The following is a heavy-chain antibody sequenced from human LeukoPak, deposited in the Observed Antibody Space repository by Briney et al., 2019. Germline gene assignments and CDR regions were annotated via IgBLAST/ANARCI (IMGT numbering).Heavy chain of an antibody. V-gene: IGHV4-30-4*08. CDR2: IYYSGST. J-gene: IGHJ6*03. CDR3: ATQGWSGFDWLGYMDV. CDR1: GGSISSGDYY. D-gene: IGHD3-9*01. Sequence: SQTLSLTCTVSGGSISSGDYYWSWIRQPPGKGLEWIGYIYYSGSTYYNPSLKSRVTISVDTSKNQFSLKLSSVTAADTAVYYCATQGWSGFDWLGYMDVWGKGTTVTVSS.